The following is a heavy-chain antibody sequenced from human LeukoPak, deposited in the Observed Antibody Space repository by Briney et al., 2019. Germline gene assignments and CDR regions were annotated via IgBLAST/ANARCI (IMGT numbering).Heavy chain of an antibody. Sequence: SETLSLTCTVSGGSISTYYWSWIRQPPGKGLEWIGYMYSSGSTNYNPSLKSRVTISVDTSKNQFSLRLSSVTAADTAVYYCARGGVVIPASFDLWGQGTLVTVSS. CDR1: GGSISTYY. CDR3: ARGGVVIPASFDL. V-gene: IGHV4-59*01. CDR2: MYSSGST. J-gene: IGHJ5*02. D-gene: IGHD2-2*01.